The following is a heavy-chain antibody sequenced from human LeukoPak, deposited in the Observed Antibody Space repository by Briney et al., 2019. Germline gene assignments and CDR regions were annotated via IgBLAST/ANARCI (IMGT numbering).Heavy chain of an antibody. CDR1: GGSISYYY. CDR3: ARDVGVFITHDAFDI. Sequence: SETLSLTCTVSGGSISYYYWSWFRQTPGKGLEWIGYIYYSGNTNYNPSLKSRVTMSVDRSKNQFSLKLSSVTAADSAVYYCARDVGVFITHDAFDIWGQGTMVTVPS. CDR2: IYYSGNT. D-gene: IGHD3-3*01. V-gene: IGHV4-59*01. J-gene: IGHJ3*02.